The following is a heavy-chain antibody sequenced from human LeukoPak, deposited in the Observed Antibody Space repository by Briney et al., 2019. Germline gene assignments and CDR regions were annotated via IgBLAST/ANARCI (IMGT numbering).Heavy chain of an antibody. CDR3: AKDTNSGRLYYGMDV. V-gene: IGHV3-30*18. D-gene: IGHD1-26*01. Sequence: GRSLRLSCAASGFTFSSYGMHWVRQAPGKGLERVAVISYDGSNKYYADSVKGRFTISRDNSKNTLYLQMNSLRAEDTAVYYCAKDTNSGRLYYGMDVWGQGTTVTVSS. CDR1: GFTFSSYG. J-gene: IGHJ6*02. CDR2: ISYDGSNK.